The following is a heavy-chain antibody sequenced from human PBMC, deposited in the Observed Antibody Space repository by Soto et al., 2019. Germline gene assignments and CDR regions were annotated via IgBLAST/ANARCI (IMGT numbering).Heavy chain of an antibody. Sequence: SETLSLTCAVSGGSFPSNNWWAWGRQPPGQGLEWIGEIYRTGSTNYNPSLKSRVTISLDKSENQFSLKVTSLTAADTAVYYCASRDPGTSVDYWGQGTLVTVSS. V-gene: IGHV4-4*02. CDR2: IYRTGST. D-gene: IGHD1-7*01. J-gene: IGHJ4*02. CDR1: GGSFPSNNW. CDR3: ASRDPGTSVDY.